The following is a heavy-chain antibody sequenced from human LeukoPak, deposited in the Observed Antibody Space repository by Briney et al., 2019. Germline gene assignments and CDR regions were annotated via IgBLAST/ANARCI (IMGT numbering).Heavy chain of an antibody. V-gene: IGHV1-2*02. CDR1: GYTFTGYY. J-gene: IGHJ5*02. CDR2: INPNSGGT. D-gene: IGHD6-6*01. CDR3: ARASPYSSSYGWFDP. Sequence: ASVKVSCKASGYTFTGYYMHWVRQAPGQGLEWMGWINPNSGGTNYAQKFQGRVTMTRDTSISTAYMELSSLRSKDTAVYYCARASPYSSSYGWFDPWGQGTLVTVSS.